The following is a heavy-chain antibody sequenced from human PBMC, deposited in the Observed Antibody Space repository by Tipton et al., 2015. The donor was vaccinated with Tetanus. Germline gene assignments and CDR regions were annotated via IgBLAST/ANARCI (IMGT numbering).Heavy chain of an antibody. D-gene: IGHD3-22*01. Sequence: TLSLTCAVYGGSFSGYYWGWIRQPPGKGLEWIGSISYKGSTYYNPSLGSRVTMSVDTSKIQFSLKVSSVTAADTAVYYCARLSSSANDAHAFDIWGQGTMVTVSS. CDR1: GGSFSGYY. CDR2: ISYKGST. CDR3: ARLSSSANDAHAFDI. V-gene: IGHV4-39*01. J-gene: IGHJ3*02.